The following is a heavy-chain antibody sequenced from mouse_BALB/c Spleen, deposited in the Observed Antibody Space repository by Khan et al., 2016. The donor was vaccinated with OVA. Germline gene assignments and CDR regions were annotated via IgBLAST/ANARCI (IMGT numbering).Heavy chain of an antibody. D-gene: IGHD2-10*01. CDR1: GFSLTNYG. CDR2: IWSDGRT. Sequence: QVQLKESGPGLVAPSQSLSITCTISGFSLTNYGVHWVRQPPGKGMEWLVVIWSDGRTTYNSALKSRLTISKDNSKSQVFLKMNSLQTDDTAVYSCARQPYYHYNIMDYWGQGTSVTVSS. CDR3: ARQPYYHYNIMDY. V-gene: IGHV2-6-1*01. J-gene: IGHJ4*01.